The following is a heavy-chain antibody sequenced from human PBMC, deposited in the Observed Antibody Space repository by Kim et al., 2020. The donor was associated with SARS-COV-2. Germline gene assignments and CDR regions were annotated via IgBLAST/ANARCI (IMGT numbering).Heavy chain of an antibody. CDR2: IIPIFGTA. CDR1: GGTFSSYA. V-gene: IGHV1-69*13. CDR3: ASGEWLRLRGGDYYYYGMDV. J-gene: IGHJ6*02. D-gene: IGHD5-12*01. Sequence: SVKVSCKASGGTFSSYAISWVRQAPGQGLEWMGGIIPIFGTANYAQKFQGRVTITADESTSTAYMELSSLRSEDTAVYYCASGEWLRLRGGDYYYYGMDVWGQGTTVTVSS.